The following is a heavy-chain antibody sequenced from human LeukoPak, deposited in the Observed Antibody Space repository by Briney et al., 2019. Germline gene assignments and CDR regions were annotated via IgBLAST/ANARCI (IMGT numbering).Heavy chain of an antibody. V-gene: IGHV3-23*05. D-gene: IGHD3-22*01. J-gene: IGHJ1*01. CDR1: GFTFSNYV. Sequence: PGGSLRLSCAASGFTFSNYVMGWVRQDPGKGLQWVSIINGSGSFTSYADSVKGRLTISRDNSKNTLYLQMNSLRDEDTAVYYCARAQYYDSSGYYYEDYFQHWGQGTLVTVSS. CDR3: ARAQYYDSSGYYYEDYFQH. CDR2: INGSGSFT.